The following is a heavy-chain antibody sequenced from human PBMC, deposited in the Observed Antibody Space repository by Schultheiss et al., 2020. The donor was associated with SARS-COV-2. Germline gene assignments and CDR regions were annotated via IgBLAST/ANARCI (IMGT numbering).Heavy chain of an antibody. Sequence: GGSLRLSCAASGFTFSSYAMSWVRQAPGKGLEWVSAISGSGGSTYYADSVKGRFTISRDNSKNTLYLQMNSLRAEDTAVYYCARTMVRGGRNYWGQGTLVTVSS. J-gene: IGHJ4*02. CDR3: ARTMVRGGRNY. V-gene: IGHV3-23*01. CDR1: GFTFSSYA. D-gene: IGHD3-10*01. CDR2: ISGSGGST.